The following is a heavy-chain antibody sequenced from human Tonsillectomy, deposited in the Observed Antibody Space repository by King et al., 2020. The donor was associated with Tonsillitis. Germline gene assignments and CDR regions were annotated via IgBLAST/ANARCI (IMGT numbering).Heavy chain of an antibody. D-gene: IGHD3-10*01. CDR3: ARDATPITMVRGVIFEGYFAS. CDR2: MSYGGGNK. J-gene: IGHJ4*02. CDR1: GFTFSNYA. V-gene: IGHV3-30-3*01. Sequence: VQLVESGGGVVQPGRSLRLSCPASGFTFSNYAIHWVRQAPGKGLEWVAVMSYGGGNKYYADSVKGRFTISRDNSKNTLYLQMNSLRPEDTAVYYCARDATPITMVRGVIFEGYFASWGQGTLVTVSS.